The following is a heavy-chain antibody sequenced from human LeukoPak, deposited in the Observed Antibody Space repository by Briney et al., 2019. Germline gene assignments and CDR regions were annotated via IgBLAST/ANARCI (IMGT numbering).Heavy chain of an antibody. Sequence: QPGGSLRLSCAASGVTVSSNYMSWVRQAPGKGLEWVSIIYSGGSTYYADSVKGRFTISRNNSKNTLYLQMNSLRAEDTAMYYCARVRYIYGYASDIWGQGTMVTVSS. CDR1: GVTVSSNY. J-gene: IGHJ3*02. CDR2: IYSGGST. V-gene: IGHV3-53*01. D-gene: IGHD5-18*01. CDR3: ARVRYIYGYASDI.